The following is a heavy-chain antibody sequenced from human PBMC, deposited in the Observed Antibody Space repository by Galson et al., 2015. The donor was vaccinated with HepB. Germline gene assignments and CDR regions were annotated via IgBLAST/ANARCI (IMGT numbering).Heavy chain of an antibody. Sequence: SVKVSCKASGYTFTSYAMHWVRQAPGQRLEWMGWINAGNGNTKYSQKFQGRVTITRDTSASTAYMELSSLRSEDTAVYYCARSPPLLLDMDYWGQGTLVTVSS. CDR1: GYTFTSYA. CDR3: ARSPPLLLDMDY. V-gene: IGHV1-3*01. J-gene: IGHJ4*02. CDR2: INAGNGNT. D-gene: IGHD3-9*01.